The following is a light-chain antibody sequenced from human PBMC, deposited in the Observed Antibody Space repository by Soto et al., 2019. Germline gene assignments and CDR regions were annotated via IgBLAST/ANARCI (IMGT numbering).Light chain of an antibody. Sequence: ETVLTQSPATLSKSPGERATLSCGASQSISNYLAWYQQRPGQAPRLLIYDASKRATGIPARFSGSGSGTDFTLTISSLEPEDFAVYYCQQRSNWPPTFGQGTKVDIK. CDR3: QQRSNWPPT. CDR2: DAS. J-gene: IGKJ1*01. V-gene: IGKV3-11*01. CDR1: QSISNY.